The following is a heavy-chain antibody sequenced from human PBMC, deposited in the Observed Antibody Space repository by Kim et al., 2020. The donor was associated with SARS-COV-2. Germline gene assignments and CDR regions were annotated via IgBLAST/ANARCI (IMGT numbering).Heavy chain of an antibody. CDR2: IISSSSYI. CDR1: GLTFSSYS. J-gene: IGHJ6*02. Sequence: GGSLRLSCAASGLTFSSYSMNWVRQAPGKGLEWVSSIISSSSYIYYADSVKGRFTISRDNAKNSLYLQMNSLRAEDTAVYYCASVFGVVITWPYYGMDVWGQGTTVTGSS. D-gene: IGHD3-3*01. V-gene: IGHV3-21*01. CDR3: ASVFGVVITWPYYGMDV.